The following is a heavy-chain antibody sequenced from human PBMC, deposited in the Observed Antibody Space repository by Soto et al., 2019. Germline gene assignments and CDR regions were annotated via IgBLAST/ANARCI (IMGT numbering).Heavy chain of an antibody. J-gene: IGHJ4*02. CDR2: IYHSGST. CDR3: ARVPAP. Sequence: PSETLSLTCAFSGCSISSGGYSLSWIRQPPGKGLEWIGYIYHSGSTYYNPSLKSRVTISVDRSKNQFSLKLSSVTAADTAVYYCARVPAPWGQGTLVTVSS. CDR1: GCSISSGGYS. V-gene: IGHV4-30-2*01.